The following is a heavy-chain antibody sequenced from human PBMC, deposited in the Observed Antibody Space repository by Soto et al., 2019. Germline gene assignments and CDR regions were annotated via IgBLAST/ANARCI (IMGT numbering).Heavy chain of an antibody. D-gene: IGHD6-13*01. CDR1: GGSFSGYY. J-gene: IGHJ5*02. CDR2: IYYSGST. Sequence: PSETLSLTCAVYGGSFSGYYWSWIRQPPGKGLEWIGDIYYSGSTNYNPSLKSRVTISVDTSKNQFSLKLSSVTAADTAVYYCARVASSSWTRWFDPWGQGTLVTVSS. CDR3: ARVASSSWTRWFDP. V-gene: IGHV4-34*01.